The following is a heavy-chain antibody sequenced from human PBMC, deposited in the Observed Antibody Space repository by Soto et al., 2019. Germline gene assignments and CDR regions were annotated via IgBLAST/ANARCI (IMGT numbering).Heavy chain of an antibody. CDR2: INYSGST. J-gene: IGHJ6*02. D-gene: IGHD3-3*01. CDR1: GASFSGYY. V-gene: IGHV4-34*01. CDR3: ARFPYYDFWSGYYTPEYYYYGMDV. Sequence: SETLSLTFAVYGASFSGYYCSWIRQPPGKLLEWIGEINYSGSTYYNPSLKSRVTISVDTSKNQFSLKLSSVTAADTAVYYCARFPYYDFWSGYYTPEYYYYGMDVWGQGTTVTVSS.